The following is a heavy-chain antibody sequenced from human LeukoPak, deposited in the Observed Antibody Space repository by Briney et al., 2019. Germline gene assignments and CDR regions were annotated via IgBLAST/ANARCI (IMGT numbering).Heavy chain of an antibody. V-gene: IGHV5-51*01. D-gene: IGHD3-10*01. CDR2: IYPGASDT. J-gene: IGHJ3*02. CDR3: ARLMGFGELHSAFDI. CDR1: GYSFTSYW. Sequence: GESLKISCKGSGYSFTSYWIGWVRQMPGEGLDWMGIIYPGASDTRYSPSFQGQVTISADKSISTAYLQWSSLKASDTAIYYCARLMGFGELHSAFDIWGQGTMVTVSS.